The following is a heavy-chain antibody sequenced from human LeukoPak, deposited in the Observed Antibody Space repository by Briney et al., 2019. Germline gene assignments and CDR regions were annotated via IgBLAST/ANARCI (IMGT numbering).Heavy chain of an antibody. CDR1: GGTFSSYA. Sequence: ASVKVSCKASGGTFSSYAISWVRQAPGQGLEWMGGIIPIFGTANYAQKFQGRVTITADESTSTAYMELSSLRSEDTAVYYCALLDEDYYYYGMDVWGQGTTVTVSS. CDR2: IIPIFGTA. V-gene: IGHV1-69*13. D-gene: IGHD3/OR15-3a*01. CDR3: ALLDEDYYYYGMDV. J-gene: IGHJ6*02.